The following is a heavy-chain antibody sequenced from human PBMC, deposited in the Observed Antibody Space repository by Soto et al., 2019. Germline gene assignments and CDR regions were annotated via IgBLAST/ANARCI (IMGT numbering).Heavy chain of an antibody. Sequence: GGSLRLSCAASVFTFSSYWMHWVRQAPGKGLVWVSRINSDGSSTSYADSVKGRFTISRDNAMDTRYLQMNSLRAEDTAVYYCARVGRTSKGFWSGYYDDSPYYYYYMDVWGKGTTVTVSS. CDR2: INSDGSST. D-gene: IGHD3-3*01. CDR1: VFTFSSYW. CDR3: ARVGRTSKGFWSGYYDDSPYYYYYMDV. J-gene: IGHJ6*03. V-gene: IGHV3-74*01.